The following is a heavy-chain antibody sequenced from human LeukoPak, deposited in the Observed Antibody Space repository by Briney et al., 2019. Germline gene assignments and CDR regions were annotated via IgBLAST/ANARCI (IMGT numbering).Heavy chain of an antibody. D-gene: IGHD3-3*01. V-gene: IGHV1-24*01. CDR1: GYTLTELS. J-gene: IGHJ4*02. Sequence: ASVKVSCKVSGYTLTELSMHWVRQAPGKGLEWMGRFDPEDGETICAQKFQGRVTMTADTSAETAYMELSGLRSEDTAVYYCARGGLAFYDFWNQETPKPPPEFDFWGRGTLVSVSS. CDR2: FDPEDGET. CDR3: ARGGLAFYDFWNQETPKPPPEFDF.